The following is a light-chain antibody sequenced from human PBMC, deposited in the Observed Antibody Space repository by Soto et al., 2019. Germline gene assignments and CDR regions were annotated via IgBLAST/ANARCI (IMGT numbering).Light chain of an antibody. Sequence: QSVLTQPASVSGSPGQSITISCSGTSSNIGGYNIVSWYQQHPGKAPKVIIYEGVKRPSGVSDRFSGSKSGNTASLTISGLQAEDEADYYCCSYAGSYTLLFGGGTKVTVL. J-gene: IGLJ2*01. CDR2: EGV. CDR3: CSYAGSYTLL. V-gene: IGLV2-23*01. CDR1: SSNIGGYNI.